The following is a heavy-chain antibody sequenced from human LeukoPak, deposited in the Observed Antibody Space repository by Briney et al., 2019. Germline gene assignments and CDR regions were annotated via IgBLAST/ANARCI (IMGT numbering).Heavy chain of an antibody. V-gene: IGHV5-51*01. J-gene: IGHJ2*01. D-gene: IGHD6-13*01. CDR2: IYPGDSDT. Sequence: GESLKISCKGSGYSFTSYWIGWVRQMPGKGLEWMGIIYPGDSDTRYSPSFQGQVTISADKSISTAYLQWSSLKASDTAMYYCARKYSSSEPYWYFDLWGRGTLLTVSS. CDR3: ARKYSSSEPYWYFDL. CDR1: GYSFTSYW.